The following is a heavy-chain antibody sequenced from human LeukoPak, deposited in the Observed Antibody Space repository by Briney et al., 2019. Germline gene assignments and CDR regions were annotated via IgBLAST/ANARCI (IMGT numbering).Heavy chain of an antibody. J-gene: IGHJ4*02. Sequence: GGSLRLSCAASGFIFNDYAMHWVRQAPGKGLVWVSRINTDGTSTTYADSVKGRFTISRDNAKNTLYLQMNSLRAEDTAVYYCTRRTSVLPFDYWGQGTLVTVSS. CDR3: TRRTSVLPFDY. CDR1: GFIFNDYA. V-gene: IGHV3-74*01. D-gene: IGHD2-8*01. CDR2: INTDGTST.